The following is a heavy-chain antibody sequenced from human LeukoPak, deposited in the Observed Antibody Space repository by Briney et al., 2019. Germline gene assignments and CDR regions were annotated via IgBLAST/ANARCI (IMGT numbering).Heavy chain of an antibody. Sequence: GASVKVSCKASGGTFSSYAISWVRQAPGQGLEWMGGIIPIFGTANYAQKFQGRVTITTDESTSTAYMELSSLRSEDTAAYYCASGNYYDSSGYYVSWGQGTLVTVSS. CDR3: ASGNYYDSSGYYVS. D-gene: IGHD3-22*01. J-gene: IGHJ4*02. V-gene: IGHV1-69*05. CDR1: GGTFSSYA. CDR2: IIPIFGTA.